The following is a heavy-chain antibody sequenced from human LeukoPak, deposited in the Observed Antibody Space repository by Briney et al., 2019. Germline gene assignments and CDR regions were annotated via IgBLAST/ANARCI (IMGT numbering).Heavy chain of an antibody. CDR3: ARDSQSGSYSRDAFDI. CDR2: VYHNKRT. J-gene: IGHJ3*02. V-gene: IGHV4-59*12. D-gene: IGHD3-22*01. CDR1: GGSISSYY. Sequence: SQTLSLTCSVSGGSISSYYWSWIRQPPGKGLEWIGYVYHNKRTNSNPSLKSRVTMSVDTSKNQFSLKLSSVTAADTAVYYCARDSQSGSYSRDAFDIWGQGTMVTVSS.